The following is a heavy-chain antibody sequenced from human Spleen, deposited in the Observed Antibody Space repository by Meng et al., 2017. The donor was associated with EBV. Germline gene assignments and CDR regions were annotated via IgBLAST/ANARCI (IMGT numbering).Heavy chain of an antibody. CDR3: ATNVVTEKEVFDY. J-gene: IGHJ4*02. CDR2: VNPSGTT. D-gene: IGHD2-21*02. V-gene: IGHV4-34*02. Sequence: VQLTRGGAGVLRPSETFSHTCAVHGGSFSGFYWTWIRQAPGKGLEWIGEVNPSGTTSYNPSLKSRVTMSVDTSKNQFSLKLNSVTAADTAVYYCATNVVTEKEVFDYWGQGTLVTVSS. CDR1: GGSFSGFY.